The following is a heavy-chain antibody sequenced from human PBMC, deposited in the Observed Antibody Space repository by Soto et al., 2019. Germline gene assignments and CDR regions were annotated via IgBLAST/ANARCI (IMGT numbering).Heavy chain of an antibody. J-gene: IGHJ4*02. Sequence: QVQLVESGGGVVQPGRSLRLSCAASGFTFSSYGMHWVRQAPGKGLEWVAVISYDGSNKYYADSVKGRFTISRDNSKNTLYLQMNSLRAEDTAVYYCAKDYDFWSGPDYWGQGNLVTVAS. V-gene: IGHV3-30*18. CDR3: AKDYDFWSGPDY. CDR1: GFTFSSYG. CDR2: ISYDGSNK. D-gene: IGHD3-3*01.